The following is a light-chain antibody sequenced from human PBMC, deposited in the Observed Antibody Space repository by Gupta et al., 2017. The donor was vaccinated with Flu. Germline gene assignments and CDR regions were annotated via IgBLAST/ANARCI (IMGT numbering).Light chain of an antibody. J-gene: IGKJ4*01. CDR2: TAS. CDR3: QQTYSTPLT. CDR1: QSISGY. Sequence: DIQTTQSPSSLSASVGDRVSITCRASQSISGYLNWYQQRPGKAPKLLISTASSLQSGVPSRFSGSGSGTDFTLTISSLQPEDFATYYFQQTYSTPLTFGGGTRVEIK. V-gene: IGKV1-39*01.